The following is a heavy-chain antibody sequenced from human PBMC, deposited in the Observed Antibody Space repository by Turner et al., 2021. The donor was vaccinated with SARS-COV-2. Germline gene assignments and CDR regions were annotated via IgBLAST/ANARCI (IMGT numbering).Heavy chain of an antibody. J-gene: IGHJ6*02. CDR3: ARLMDTAMDYYGMDV. Sequence: QLQLQESGQGLVKPSETRSLTCTVSGGSISSSSYFWGGSRQPPGKGLGWVGNIYDSGSNYYTPSLKSRVTISVDTSKNQLSLKLSSVSAADTAVYYCARLMDTAMDYYGMDVWGQGTTVTVSS. V-gene: IGHV4-39*01. CDR1: GGSISSSSYF. CDR2: IYDSGSN. D-gene: IGHD5-18*01.